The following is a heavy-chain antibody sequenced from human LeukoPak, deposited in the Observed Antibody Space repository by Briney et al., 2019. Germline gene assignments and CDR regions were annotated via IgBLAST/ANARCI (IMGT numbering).Heavy chain of an antibody. Sequence: SETLSLTCTVSGGSISSYYWSWIRQPPGKGLEWIGNIYYSGSTNYNPSLKSRVTISVDTSKNQFSLKLSSVTAADTAVYYCARHGVAAAKSNGFDYWGQGTLVTVSS. CDR2: IYYSGST. D-gene: IGHD6-13*01. V-gene: IGHV4-59*08. J-gene: IGHJ4*02. CDR3: ARHGVAAAKSNGFDY. CDR1: GGSISSYY.